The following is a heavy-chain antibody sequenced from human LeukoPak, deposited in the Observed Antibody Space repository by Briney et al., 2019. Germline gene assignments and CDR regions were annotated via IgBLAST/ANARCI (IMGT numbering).Heavy chain of an antibody. V-gene: IGHV3-30*03. CDR2: ISYDGSNK. CDR1: GFTFSNYW. J-gene: IGHJ4*02. D-gene: IGHD1-26*01. CDR3: ARDGVGATPYYFDY. Sequence: GGSLRLSCAASGFTFSNYWMSWVRQAPGKGLEWVAVISYDGSNKYYADSVKGRFTISRDNSKNTLYLQMNSLRAEDTAVYYCARDGVGATPYYFDYWGQGTLVTVSS.